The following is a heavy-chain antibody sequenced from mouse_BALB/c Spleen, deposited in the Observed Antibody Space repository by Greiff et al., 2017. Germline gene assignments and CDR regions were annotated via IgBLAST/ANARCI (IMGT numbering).Heavy chain of an antibody. CDR2: ISSGGSYT. J-gene: IGHJ2*01. Sequence: DVKLQESGGDLVKPGGSLKLSCAASGFTFSSYGMSWVRQTPDKRLEWVATISSGGSYTYYPDSVKGRFTISRDNAKNTLYLQMSSLKSEDTAMYYCARQGRLRQDYFDYWGQGTTLTVSS. CDR1: GFTFSSYG. V-gene: IGHV5-6*02. D-gene: IGHD1-2*01. CDR3: ARQGRLRQDYFDY.